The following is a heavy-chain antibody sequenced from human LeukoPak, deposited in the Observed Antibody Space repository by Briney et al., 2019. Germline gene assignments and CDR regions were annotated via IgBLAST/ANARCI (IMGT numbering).Heavy chain of an antibody. Sequence: GGSLRLSCADSGFTFSSYAMTWAREAAGKGLGGVSAISDRGRSTYYADAVKGRFTISRDVSKSTLYLQMNSLRAEDTALYYCAKGQRWELPLDFWGQGTLVTVSS. V-gene: IGHV3-23*01. J-gene: IGHJ4*02. D-gene: IGHD2-15*01. CDR2: ISDRGRST. CDR1: GFTFSSYA. CDR3: AKGQRWELPLDF.